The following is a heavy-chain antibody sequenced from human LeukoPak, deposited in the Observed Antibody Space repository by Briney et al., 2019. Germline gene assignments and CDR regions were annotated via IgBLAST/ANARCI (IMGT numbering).Heavy chain of an antibody. V-gene: IGHV1-2*02. Sequence: ASVKLSCAASGYTFTSYYMHWVRQAPGQGLEWMGCINPNSRGTNYAQKFQGRVTMTRDTSINTACMELSRLRSDDTAVYYCARDPTHYDSSGYYFGYWGQGTLVTVSS. CDR2: INPNSRGT. CDR3: ARDPTHYDSSGYYFGY. D-gene: IGHD3-22*01. CDR1: GYTFTSYY. J-gene: IGHJ4*02.